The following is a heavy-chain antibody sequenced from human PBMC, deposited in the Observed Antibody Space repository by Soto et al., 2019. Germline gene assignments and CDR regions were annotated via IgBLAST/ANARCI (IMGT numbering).Heavy chain of an antibody. CDR2: ITYEGSNK. V-gene: IGHV3-30*18. J-gene: IGHJ6*02. Sequence: QEQLVESGGGVVQPGRSLRLSCAASGFIFAKYGMHWVRQAPGKGLEWVALITYEGSNKYYADAVKGRFTISRDNAKDMVSLQMDSLRGEDTAVYYCAKARGANNWANYYGLDVWGQGTTVTLSS. D-gene: IGHD1-1*01. CDR1: GFIFAKYG. CDR3: AKARGANNWANYYGLDV.